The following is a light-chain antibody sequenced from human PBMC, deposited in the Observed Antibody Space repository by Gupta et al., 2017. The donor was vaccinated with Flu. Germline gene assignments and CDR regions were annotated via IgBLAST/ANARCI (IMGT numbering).Light chain of an antibody. J-gene: IGKJ2*01. V-gene: IGKV3-15*01. CDR1: QSVSSN. Sequence: EIVMTQSQATLSVSPGERATLSCRASQSVSSNLAWYQQKPGQAPRLLIYGASTRATGIPARFSGSGSGTEFTLTISSLQAEDFAVYYCQQYNNWPLGTFGQGTKLEIK. CDR2: GAS. CDR3: QQYNNWPLGT.